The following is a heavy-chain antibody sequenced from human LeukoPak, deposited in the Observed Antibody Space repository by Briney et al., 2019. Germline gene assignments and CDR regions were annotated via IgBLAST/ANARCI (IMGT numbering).Heavy chain of an antibody. CDR1: GGSISSYY. V-gene: IGHV4-59*01. D-gene: IGHD6-19*01. CDR3: ARGISSGWVFGNWFDP. Sequence: SETLSLTCTVSGGSISSYYWSWIRQPPGKGLEWIGYIYYSGSTNYNPSLKSRVTISVDTSKNQFSLKLSSVTAADTAVYYCARGISSGWVFGNWFDPWGQGTLVTVSS. CDR2: IYYSGST. J-gene: IGHJ5*02.